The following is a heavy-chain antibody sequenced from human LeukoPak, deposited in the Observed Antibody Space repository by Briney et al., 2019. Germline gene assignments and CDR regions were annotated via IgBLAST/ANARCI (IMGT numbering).Heavy chain of an antibody. Sequence: ASVKVSCKASGYTXSDYYMHWVRQAPGQGLEWMGWINPNSGGTNYAQKFQGRVTMTRDTSIRTAYMELSRLRSDDTAVYYCARVGNYYDWSVNWGQGTLVTVSS. CDR1: GYTXSDYY. D-gene: IGHD3-22*01. V-gene: IGHV1-2*02. CDR3: ARVGNYYDWSVN. J-gene: IGHJ4*02. CDR2: INPNSGGT.